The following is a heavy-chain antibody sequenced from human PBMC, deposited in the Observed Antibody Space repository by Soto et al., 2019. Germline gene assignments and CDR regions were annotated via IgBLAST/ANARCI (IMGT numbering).Heavy chain of an antibody. CDR3: AKDPSSGFAMENYVDY. CDR1: GFTLSSYA. CDR2: ISGSSTST. D-gene: IGHD3-10*01. V-gene: IGHV3-23*01. J-gene: IGHJ4*02. Sequence: EVQLSGSGGGLVQPGGSLRLSCAASGFTLSSYAMSWVRQAPGKGLEWVSAISGSSTSTYYADSVKGRFTISRDNSKNTLYLQMNSLRAEDTAVYYCAKDPSSGFAMENYVDYWGQGTLVTVSS.